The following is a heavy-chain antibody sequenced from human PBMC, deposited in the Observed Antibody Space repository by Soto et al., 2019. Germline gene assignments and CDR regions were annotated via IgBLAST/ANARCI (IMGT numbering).Heavy chain of an antibody. D-gene: IGHD2-8*01. CDR1: GCSISSGDYY. V-gene: IGHV4-30-4*01. Sequence: SETLSLTCTFSGCSISSGDYYWSWIRQPPGKGLEWIGYIYYSGSTYYNPSLKSRVTISVDTSKNQFSLKLSSVTAAGTAVYYCARDSRYCTNGVCYKFLDYWGQGTLATVSS. J-gene: IGHJ4*02. CDR3: ARDSRYCTNGVCYKFLDY. CDR2: IYYSGST.